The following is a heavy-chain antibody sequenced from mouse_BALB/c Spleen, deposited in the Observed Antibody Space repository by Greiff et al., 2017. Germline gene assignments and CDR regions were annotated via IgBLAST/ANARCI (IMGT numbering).Heavy chain of an antibody. D-gene: IGHD2-13*01. CDR3: ASGDCGDRFAY. Sequence: VQLQQPGADLVKPGASVKLSCTASGYTFTSYWMHWVKQRPGQGLEWIGEINPSNGRTNYNEKFKSKTTLTVDKSSSTAYMQLSSLTAEDSAVCYCASGDCGDRFAYWGQGTTLTVSA. V-gene: IGHV1S81*02. CDR1: GYTFTSYW. J-gene: IGHJ2*01. CDR2: INPSNGRT.